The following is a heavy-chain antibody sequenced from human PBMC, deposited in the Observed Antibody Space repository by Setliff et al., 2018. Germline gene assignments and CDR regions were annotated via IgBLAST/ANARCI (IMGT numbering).Heavy chain of an antibody. J-gene: IGHJ4*02. D-gene: IGHD6-13*01. Sequence: PGESLKISCKGSGYSFTSYWIGWVRQMPGKGLEWTGIIYPGDSDTRYSPSFQGQVTISADKSISTVYLQWSSLKASDTAMYYCARQARYSSSWYMGGYFDYWGQGTLVTVSS. CDR2: IYPGDSDT. V-gene: IGHV5-51*01. CDR1: GYSFTSYW. CDR3: ARQARYSSSWYMGGYFDY.